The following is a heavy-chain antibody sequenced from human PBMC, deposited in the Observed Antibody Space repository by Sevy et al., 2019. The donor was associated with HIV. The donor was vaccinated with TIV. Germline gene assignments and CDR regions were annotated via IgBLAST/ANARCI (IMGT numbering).Heavy chain of an antibody. Sequence: GESLKISCAASGFTFSSYAMHWVRQAPGKGLEWVAVISYDGNNKYYADSVQGRFTVSRDNSKNTLYVQMNSLRAEDTAVYYCAKDHNLWSEGGFLHHWGQGTLVFVSS. J-gene: IGHJ1*01. CDR2: ISYDGNNK. CDR3: AKDHNLWSEGGFLHH. V-gene: IGHV3-30*18. CDR1: GFTFSSYA. D-gene: IGHD3-10*01.